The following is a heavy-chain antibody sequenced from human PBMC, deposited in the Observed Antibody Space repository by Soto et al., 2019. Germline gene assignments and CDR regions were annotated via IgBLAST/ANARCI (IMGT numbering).Heavy chain of an antibody. D-gene: IGHD2-2*02. V-gene: IGHV4-39*01. CDR2: IYYSGST. CDR3: ARPTIPYSFDY. Sequence: PSETLSLTCTVSGGSISSSSYYWGWIRQPPGKGLEWIGSIYYSGSTYYNPSLKSRVTISVDTSKNQFSLKLSSVTAADTAVYYCARPTIPYSFDYWGQGTLVTVSS. J-gene: IGHJ4*02. CDR1: GGSISSSSYY.